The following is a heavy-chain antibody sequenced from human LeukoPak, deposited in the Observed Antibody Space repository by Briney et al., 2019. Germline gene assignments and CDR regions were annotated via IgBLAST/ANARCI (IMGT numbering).Heavy chain of an antibody. D-gene: IGHD1-26*01. CDR2: ISDSGGNT. J-gene: IGHJ4*02. Sequence: GGSLRLSCAASGFTFSSYAMSWVRQAPAKGLEWVSAISDSGGNTYYADSVKGRFTISRDNSKNTLYLQMNSLRADDTAVYYCAKEIVGATIGGVDYWGQGTLVTVPS. CDR1: GFTFSSYA. CDR3: AKEIVGATIGGVDY. V-gene: IGHV3-23*01.